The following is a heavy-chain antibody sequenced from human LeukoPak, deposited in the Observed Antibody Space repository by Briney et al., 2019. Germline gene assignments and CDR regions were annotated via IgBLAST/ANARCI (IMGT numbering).Heavy chain of an antibody. Sequence: PGKSLRLSCAASGFTFSSYWMSWVRQAPGKGLECVANIQQDGSEKNYVDSVKGRFIISRDNAKNSLYLQLNSLTADDTAIYYCAAGVSRWSVTRTFWGQGILVTVSS. J-gene: IGHJ4*02. CDR2: IQQDGSEK. D-gene: IGHD4-17*01. V-gene: IGHV3-7*01. CDR3: AAGVSRWSVTRTF. CDR1: GFTFSSYW.